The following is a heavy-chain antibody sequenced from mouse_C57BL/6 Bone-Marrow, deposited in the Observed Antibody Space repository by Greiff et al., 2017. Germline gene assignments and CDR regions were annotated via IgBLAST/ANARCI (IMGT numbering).Heavy chain of an antibody. CDR3: ARLGEYDEDY. V-gene: IGHV1-81*01. CDR2: IYPRSGNT. J-gene: IGHJ2*01. D-gene: IGHD2-12*01. CDR1: GYTFTSYG. Sequence: QVQLKESGAELARPGASVKLSCKASGYTFTSYGLSWVKQRTGQGLEWIGEIYPRSGNTYYNEKFKGKATLTADKSSSTAYMELRSLTSEDSAVYFCARLGEYDEDYWGQGTTLTVSS.